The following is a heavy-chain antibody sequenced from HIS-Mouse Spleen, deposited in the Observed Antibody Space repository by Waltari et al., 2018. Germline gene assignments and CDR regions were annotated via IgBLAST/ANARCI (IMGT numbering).Heavy chain of an antibody. CDR3: ARLSGSYYYYYYGMDV. V-gene: IGHV4-39*07. Sequence: QLQLQESGPGLVKPSETLSLTCTVSGGSISSRSYYWGWIRQPPGKGLEWIGSIYYSGSTYYNPSLKSRVTISVDTSKNQFSLKLSSVTAADTAVYYCARLSGSYYYYYYGMDVWGQGTTVTVSS. D-gene: IGHD1-26*01. CDR2: IYYSGST. J-gene: IGHJ6*02. CDR1: GGSISSRSYY.